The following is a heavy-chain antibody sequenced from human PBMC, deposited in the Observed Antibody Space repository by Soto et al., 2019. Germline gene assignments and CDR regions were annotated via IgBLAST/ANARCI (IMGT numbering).Heavy chain of an antibody. D-gene: IGHD5-12*01. J-gene: IGHJ4*02. Sequence: SETLSLTCAVSGYSISSGYYWGWIRQPPGKGLEWIGSIYHSGSTYYNPSLKSRVSISLDTSKNQFSLKLSSVTAADTAVYYCARQEATSGYFDYWGQGTLVTVSS. CDR2: IYHSGST. CDR1: GYSISSGYY. V-gene: IGHV4-38-2*01. CDR3: ARQEATSGYFDY.